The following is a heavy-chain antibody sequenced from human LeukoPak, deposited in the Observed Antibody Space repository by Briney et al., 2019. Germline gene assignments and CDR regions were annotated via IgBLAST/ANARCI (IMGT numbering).Heavy chain of an antibody. CDR2: ISYDGSNK. D-gene: IGHD4-17*01. J-gene: IGHJ3*02. V-gene: IGHV3-30-3*01. CDR3: ARDVGSYGDGDAFDI. Sequence: PGGSLRLSCAASGFTFSSYAMHWVRQAPGKGLEWVAVISYDGSNKYYADSVKGRFTISRDNSKNTLYLQMNSLRAEDTAVYYCARDVGSYGDGDAFDIWGQGTMVTVSS. CDR1: GFTFSSYA.